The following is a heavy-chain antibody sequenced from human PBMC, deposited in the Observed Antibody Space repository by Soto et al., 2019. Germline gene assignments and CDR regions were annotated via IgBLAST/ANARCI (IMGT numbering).Heavy chain of an antibody. CDR1: GGTFSSCA. CDR2: IIPIFGTA. CDR3: ARHVPAAGYYYGMDV. Sequence: QVQLVQSGAEVKKPGSSVKVSCKASGGTFSSCAISWVRQAPGQGLEWMGGIIPIFGTANYAQKFQGRVTITADESTSTAYMEVSSLRSEDTAVYYCARHVPAAGYYYGMDVWGQGTTVTVSS. D-gene: IGHD2-2*01. J-gene: IGHJ6*02. V-gene: IGHV1-69*12.